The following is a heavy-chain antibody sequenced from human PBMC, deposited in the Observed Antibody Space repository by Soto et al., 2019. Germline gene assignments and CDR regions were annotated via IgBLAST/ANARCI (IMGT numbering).Heavy chain of an antibody. CDR3: AREVVTTQWFFDN. V-gene: IGHV3-30-3*01. D-gene: IGHD2-8*01. CDR1: GFTFSSHS. J-gene: IGHJ4*02. CDR2: ISSDGGLQ. Sequence: LRLSCSTSGFTFSSHSMHWFRQAPGRGLEWVAVISSDGGLQFYADSVRGRFTISRDNSKNTLYLQMNSLRDEDTALYYCAREVVTTQWFFDNWGQGILVTVSS.